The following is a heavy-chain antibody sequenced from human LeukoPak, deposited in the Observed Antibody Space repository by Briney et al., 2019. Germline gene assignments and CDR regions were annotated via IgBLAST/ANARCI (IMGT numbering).Heavy chain of an antibody. CDR2: IKPDSGDT. CDR1: GYTFTDYY. CDR3: ARFDQDWGTFDY. D-gene: IGHD7-27*01. Sequence: ASVKVSCKASGYTFTDYYMHWVRQAPGQGLEWMGWIKPDSGDTHYVQKFQGRFTMTRDTSITTAYMELRLSSDDTAVYYCARFDQDWGTFDYWGQGTVVTVSS. J-gene: IGHJ4*02. V-gene: IGHV1-2*02.